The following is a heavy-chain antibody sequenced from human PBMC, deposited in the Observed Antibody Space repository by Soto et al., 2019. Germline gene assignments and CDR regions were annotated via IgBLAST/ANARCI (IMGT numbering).Heavy chain of an antibody. CDR1: GGSISSSSYY. CDR3: ARRRWFGELWDAFDI. J-gene: IGHJ3*02. CDR2: IYYSGST. Sequence: QLQLQESGPGLVKPSETLSLTCTVSGGSISSSSYYWGWIRQPPGKGLEWIGSIYYSGSTYYNPSLKSRVTISVDTSKNQFSLKLSSVTAADTAVYYCARRRWFGELWDAFDIWGQGTMVTVSS. D-gene: IGHD3-10*01. V-gene: IGHV4-39*01.